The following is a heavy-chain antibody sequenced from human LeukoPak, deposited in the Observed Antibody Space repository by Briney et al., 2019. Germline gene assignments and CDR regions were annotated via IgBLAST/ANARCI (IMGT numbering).Heavy chain of an antibody. D-gene: IGHD3-10*01. CDR1: GFIVSSNY. V-gene: IGHV3-53*01. CDR2: IYSGGRT. J-gene: IGHJ6*03. Sequence: GGSLRLSCAASGFIVSSNYMSWVRQAPGKGLEWVSVIYSGGRTFYADSVRGRFTISRDNSKNTLFLQMNSLRAEDTAVYYCARDQYYDSGTCSYYYMDVWGKGTTVTVSS. CDR3: ARDQYYDSGTCSYYYMDV.